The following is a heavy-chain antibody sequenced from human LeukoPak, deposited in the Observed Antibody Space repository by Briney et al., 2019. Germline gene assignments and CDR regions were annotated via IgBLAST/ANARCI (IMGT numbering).Heavy chain of an antibody. D-gene: IGHD1-20*01. CDR2: INHSGST. Sequence: SETLSLTCAFYAGSFSSYYWTWIRQPPGKGLEWIGEINHSGSTNCNPSLESRVIILIDTSKNQFSLQLGSVTAADTAVYYCARNHNWNFDYWGQGSLVPVSS. CDR3: ARNHNWNFDY. V-gene: IGHV4-34*01. CDR1: AGSFSSYY. J-gene: IGHJ4*02.